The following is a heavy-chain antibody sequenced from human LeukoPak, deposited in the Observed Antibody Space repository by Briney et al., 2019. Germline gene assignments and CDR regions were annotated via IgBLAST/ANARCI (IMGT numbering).Heavy chain of an antibody. V-gene: IGHV3-30-3*01. D-gene: IGHD3-22*01. J-gene: IGHJ4*02. CDR3: ARDRAGYYDSSGPLDY. Sequence: GGSLRLSCAASEFTFSTYAMHWVRQAPGKGLEWVAVISYGGSNKYYADSVKGRFTISRDNSKSTLYLQMSNLRADDTAVYSCARDRAGYYDSSGPLDYWGQGTLVTVSS. CDR2: ISYGGSNK. CDR1: EFTFSTYA.